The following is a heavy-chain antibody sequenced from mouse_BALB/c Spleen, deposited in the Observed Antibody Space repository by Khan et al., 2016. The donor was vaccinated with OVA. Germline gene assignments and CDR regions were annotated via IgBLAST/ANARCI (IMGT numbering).Heavy chain of an antibody. V-gene: IGHV1-80*01. CDR2: IYPGDGNT. Sequence: QVQLKQSGAELVRPGSSMKISCKASGYAFSNYWMNWVKLGPGQGLEWIGQIYPGDGNTNYNGKFKDKATLTADKSSRTSYMQLSSLTSEDSAVYYCARRGLRWDFDYWGQGTTLTVSS. J-gene: IGHJ2*01. D-gene: IGHD1-1*02. CDR3: ARRGLRWDFDY. CDR1: GYAFSNYW.